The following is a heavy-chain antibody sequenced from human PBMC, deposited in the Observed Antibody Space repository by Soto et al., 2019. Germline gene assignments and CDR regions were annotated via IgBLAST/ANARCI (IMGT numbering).Heavy chain of an antibody. CDR1: GFTFSTYE. CDR3: ARESISPGYSSGWSDY. D-gene: IGHD6-19*01. CDR2: ISSGGSTI. Sequence: GGSLRLSCVGSGFTFSTYEMQWVRQAPGKGLEWVSYISSGGSTIFYGESVKGRFTVSRDNDRSSLYLQMNSLRVEDSGVYYCARESISPGYSSGWSDYWGQGTLVTVSS. J-gene: IGHJ4*02. V-gene: IGHV3-48*03.